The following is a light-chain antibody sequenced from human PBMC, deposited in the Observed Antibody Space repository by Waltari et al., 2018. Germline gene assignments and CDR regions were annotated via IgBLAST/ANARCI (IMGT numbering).Light chain of an antibody. CDR1: SGDVGGYNY. CDR2: EVT. J-gene: IGLJ1*01. V-gene: IGLV2-8*01. CDR3: SSYAGSNNLGV. Sequence: QSALTQPPSASGSPGQSVTISCSGTSGDVGGYNYVSWYQQHPGKAPKLLIVEVTKRRSRVPAPFSGSKSGSTASLTVSGLQAEDEADYYCSSYAGSNNLGVFGTGTKVTVL.